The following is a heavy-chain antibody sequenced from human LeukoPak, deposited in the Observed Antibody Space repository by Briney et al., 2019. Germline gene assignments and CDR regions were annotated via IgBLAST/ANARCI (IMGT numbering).Heavy chain of an antibody. V-gene: IGHV3-7*03. CDR3: ARGGGLDV. J-gene: IGHJ6*02. D-gene: IGHD3-16*01. CDR1: GFTFSSYW. CDR2: INHNGNVN. Sequence: GGSLRLSCAASGFTFSSYWMNWARQAPGKGLEWVAGINHNGNVNYYVDSVKGRFTISRDNAKNSLYLQMSNLRAEDTAVYFCARGGGLDVWGQGATVTVSS.